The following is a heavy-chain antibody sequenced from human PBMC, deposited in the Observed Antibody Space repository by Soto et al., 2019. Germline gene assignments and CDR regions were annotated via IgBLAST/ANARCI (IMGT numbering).Heavy chain of an antibody. Sequence: PGGSLRLSCAASGFTFSSYGMHWVRQAPGKGLEWVAVISYDGSNKYYADSVKGRFTISRDNSKNTLYLQMNSLRAEDTAVYYCAKDSHYGSGSYQGCLGYWGKGTLVTVSS. J-gene: IGHJ4*02. CDR1: GFTFSSYG. CDR2: ISYDGSNK. D-gene: IGHD3-10*01. V-gene: IGHV3-30*18. CDR3: AKDSHYGSGSYQGCLGY.